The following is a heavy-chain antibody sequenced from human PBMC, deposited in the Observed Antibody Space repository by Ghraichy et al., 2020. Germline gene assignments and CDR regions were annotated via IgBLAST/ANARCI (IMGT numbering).Heavy chain of an antibody. CDR3: ARDVEFGELLYYFDY. V-gene: IGHV3-21*01. CDR1: GFTFSSYS. D-gene: IGHD3-10*01. J-gene: IGHJ4*02. Sequence: LSLTCAASGFTFSSYSMNWVRQAPGKGLEWVSSISSSSSYIYYADSVKGRFTISRDNAKNSLYLQMNSLRAEDTAVYYCARDVEFGELLYYFDYWGQGTLVTVSS. CDR2: ISSSSSYI.